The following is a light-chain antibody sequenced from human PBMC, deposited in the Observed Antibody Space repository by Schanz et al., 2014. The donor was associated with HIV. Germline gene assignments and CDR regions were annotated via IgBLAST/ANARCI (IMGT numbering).Light chain of an antibody. J-gene: IGLJ3*02. CDR2: GNR. V-gene: IGLV1-40*01. Sequence: QSVLTQPPSVSGAPGQRVTISCTGSSSNIGAGYHVQWYQQLPGTAPKLLIYGNRYRPSGVPDRFSGSKSSTSASLAISGLQSEDEADYYCAAWDDRLSSWVFGGGTKLTVL. CDR1: SSNIGAGYH. CDR3: AAWDDRLSSWV.